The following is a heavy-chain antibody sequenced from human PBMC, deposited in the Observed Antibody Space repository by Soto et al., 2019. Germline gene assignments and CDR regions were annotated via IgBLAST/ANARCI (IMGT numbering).Heavy chain of an antibody. CDR3: ARHPMVRRVNDWFDP. D-gene: IGHD3-10*01. CDR2: VSYGGST. V-gene: IGHV4-39*01. J-gene: IGHJ5*02. CDR1: GGSISSSSYC. Sequence: SETLSLTCTVSGGSISSSSYCWGWIRQSPGKGLEWIGSVSYGGSTYYNPSLKSRVTMFVDTSKNQFSLKLTSVTAADTAMYYCARHPMVRRVNDWFDPWGQGTLVTVSS.